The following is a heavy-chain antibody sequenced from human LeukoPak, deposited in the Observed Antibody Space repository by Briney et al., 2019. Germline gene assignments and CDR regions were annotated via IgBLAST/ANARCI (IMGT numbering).Heavy chain of an antibody. CDR3: AKDRHAPGRYCSSTSCFPFDS. CDR1: GFTFSSYA. J-gene: IGHJ5*01. CDR2: ISGSGGST. Sequence: GGSLRLSCAASGFTFSSYAMCWVRQAQGKGLGWVSGISGSGGSTYYADSVKGRFTISRDNTKNTLYLQMNSLRAEDTAVYYCAKDRHAPGRYCSSTSCFPFDSWGQGTLVTVSS. V-gene: IGHV3-23*01. D-gene: IGHD2-2*01.